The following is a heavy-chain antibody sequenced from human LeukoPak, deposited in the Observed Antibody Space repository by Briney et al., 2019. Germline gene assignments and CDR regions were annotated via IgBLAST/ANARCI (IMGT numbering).Heavy chain of an antibody. V-gene: IGHV4-34*01. CDR1: GGSFSGYY. CDR3: ARGYYYGSGSYYNNFDY. D-gene: IGHD3-10*01. Sequence: SETLSLTCAVYGGSFSGYYWSWIRQPPGKGLEWIGEINHSGSTNYNPSLKSRVTISVDTSENQFSLKLSSVTAADTAVYYCARGYYYGSGSYYNNFDYWGQGTLVTVSS. CDR2: INHSGST. J-gene: IGHJ4*02.